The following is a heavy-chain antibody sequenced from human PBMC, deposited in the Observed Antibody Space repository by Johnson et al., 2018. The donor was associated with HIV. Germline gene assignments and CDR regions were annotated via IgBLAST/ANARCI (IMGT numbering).Heavy chain of an antibody. CDR2: IWYDGSNK. D-gene: IGHD6-6*01. CDR3: ARGRGSYSSSSPLPLDAFDI. CDR1: GFTFSSYG. J-gene: IGHJ3*02. Sequence: QVQLVESGGGVVQPGRSLRLSCAASGFTFSSYGMHWVRQAPGKGLEWVAVIWYDGSNKYYADSVKGRFTISRDNSKNTLYLQMNSLRAEDTAVYYCARGRGSYSSSSPLPLDAFDIWGQGTMVTVSS. V-gene: IGHV3-30*19.